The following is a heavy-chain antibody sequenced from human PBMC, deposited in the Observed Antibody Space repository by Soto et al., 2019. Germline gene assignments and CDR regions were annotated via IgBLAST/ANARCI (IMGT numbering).Heavy chain of an antibody. CDR2: VYYSGST. Sequence: QVQLQESGPGLVKPSETLSLTCTVSGGSISGYYWSWIRQSPEKGLELIGHVYYSGSTKYNPSLKSRVTISVDTSKNQFSLNLRSVTAADTAVYYCAMTVTTLYIWFDPWGQGILVTVSS. D-gene: IGHD4-4*01. CDR3: AMTVTTLYIWFDP. J-gene: IGHJ5*02. CDR1: GGSISGYY. V-gene: IGHV4-59*08.